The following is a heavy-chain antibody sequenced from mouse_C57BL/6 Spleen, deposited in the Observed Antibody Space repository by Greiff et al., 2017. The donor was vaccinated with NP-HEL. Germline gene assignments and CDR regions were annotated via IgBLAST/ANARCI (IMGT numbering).Heavy chain of an antibody. V-gene: IGHV1-19*01. CDR1: GYTFTDYY. CDR3: ARSGDDYDGGFDY. J-gene: IGHJ2*01. CDR2: INPYNGGT. Sequence: EVQLQQSGPVLVKPGASVKMSCKASGYTFTDYYMNWVKQSYGKSLEWIGVINPYNGGTSYNQKFKGKATLTVDKSSSTAYMELNSLTSEDSAVYYCARSGDDYDGGFDYWGQGTTLTVSS. D-gene: IGHD2-4*01.